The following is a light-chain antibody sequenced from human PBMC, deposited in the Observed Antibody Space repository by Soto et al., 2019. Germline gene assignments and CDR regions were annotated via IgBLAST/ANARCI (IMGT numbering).Light chain of an antibody. CDR1: QSIDTW. CDR2: KAS. J-gene: IGKJ1*01. V-gene: IGKV1-5*03. CDR3: QQYRASWT. Sequence: DIQMTQSPSTLSASVGDRVTITCRASQSIDTWLAWYQQKPGKVPKVLIYKASTLERGVPSRFSGSGFGTEFTLTISSLQLDDFATYYCQQYRASWTFGQGTEVEIK.